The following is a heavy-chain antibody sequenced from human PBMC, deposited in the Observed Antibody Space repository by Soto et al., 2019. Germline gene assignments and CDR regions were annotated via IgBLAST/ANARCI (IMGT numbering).Heavy chain of an antibody. V-gene: IGHV1-18*01. Sequence: ASVKVSCKASGYTFTSYGISWVRQAPGQGLEWMGWISAYNGNTNYAQKLQGRVTMTTDTSTSTAYMELNSLRAEDTAVYYCAKFSRSSYYDSSGYHWGQGTLVTVSS. CDR3: AKFSRSSYYDSSGYH. CDR2: ISAYNGNT. J-gene: IGHJ4*02. CDR1: GYTFTSYG. D-gene: IGHD3-22*01.